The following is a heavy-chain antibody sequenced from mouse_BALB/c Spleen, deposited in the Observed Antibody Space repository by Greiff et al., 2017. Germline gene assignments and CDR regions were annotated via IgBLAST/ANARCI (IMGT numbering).Heavy chain of an antibody. V-gene: IGHV2-3*01. Sequence: QVQLQQSGPGLVAPSQSLSITCTVSGFSFTSYGVSWVRQPPGKGLEWLGVIWGDGGTNYHSALISRLSISKDNSKDHVFLKLNSLQTDDTATYYCAKRGYGSVYGAMDYWGQGTSVTVSS. D-gene: IGHD1-1*01. CDR2: IWGDGGT. CDR1: GFSFTSYG. J-gene: IGHJ4*01. CDR3: AKRGYGSVYGAMDY.